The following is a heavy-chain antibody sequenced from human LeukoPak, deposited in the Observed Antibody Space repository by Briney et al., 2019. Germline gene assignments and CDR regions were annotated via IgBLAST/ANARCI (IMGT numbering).Heavy chain of an antibody. CDR3: ARGRVVTIFSFDP. V-gene: IGHV4-34*01. D-gene: IGHD3-9*01. CDR2: INHGGST. J-gene: IGHJ5*02. Sequence: PSETLSLTCAVYGVSLSAYYWTWIRQPPGKGLEWVGEINHGGSTNYNPSLKSRVTISIDTFKNQFSLKLSSVTAADTAVYYCARGRVVTIFSFDPWGQGTLVTVSS. CDR1: GVSLSAYY.